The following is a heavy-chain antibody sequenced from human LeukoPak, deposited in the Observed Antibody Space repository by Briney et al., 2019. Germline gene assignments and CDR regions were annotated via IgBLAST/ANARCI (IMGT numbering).Heavy chain of an antibody. Sequence: SETLSLTCAVSGVPFSNYYWSWVRQSPKQGLEWIGEINHSGYTNYNPSLKSRVTMSIDTSKNQFSLILTSVTAADAGVYYCTRAVAGHPDWGQGTLVTVSS. J-gene: IGHJ4*02. V-gene: IGHV4-34*01. CDR2: INHSGYT. D-gene: IGHD6-19*01. CDR3: TRAVAGHPD. CDR1: GVPFSNYY.